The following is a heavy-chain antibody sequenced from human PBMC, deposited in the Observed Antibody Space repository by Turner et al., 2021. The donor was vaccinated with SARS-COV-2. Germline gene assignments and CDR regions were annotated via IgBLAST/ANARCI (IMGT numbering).Heavy chain of an antibody. J-gene: IGHJ6*02. Sequence: QLQLQESGPGLVKPSETLSLTCTVSGGSISRSSYNWGWIRQPPGKGLEWIGSIYYSGSTYYNPSFKSRVTISVDTSKNQFSVKLSSVTAADTSVYYCAIAPNYYYGMDVGGQGTTVTVSS. CDR1: GGSISRSSYN. V-gene: IGHV4-39*01. CDR3: AIAPNYYYGMDV. CDR2: IYYSGST.